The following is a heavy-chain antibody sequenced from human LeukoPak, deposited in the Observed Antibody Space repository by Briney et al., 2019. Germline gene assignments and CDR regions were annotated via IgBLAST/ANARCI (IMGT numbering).Heavy chain of an antibody. D-gene: IGHD3-22*01. Sequence: SETLSLTCTVSGGSINNYYWSWIRQPPGKGLEWIGYIYYSGSTNYNPSLKSRVTISVDTSKNQFSLKLSSVTAADTAVYYCARVDSSGYYYVDYWGQGTLVTVSS. CDR2: IYYSGST. CDR1: GGSINNYY. CDR3: ARVDSSGYYYVDY. J-gene: IGHJ4*02. V-gene: IGHV4-59*01.